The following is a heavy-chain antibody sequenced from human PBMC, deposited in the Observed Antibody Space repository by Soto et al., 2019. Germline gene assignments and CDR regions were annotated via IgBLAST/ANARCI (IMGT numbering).Heavy chain of an antibody. D-gene: IGHD2-15*01. J-gene: IGHJ5*02. V-gene: IGHV1-18*01. CDR1: GYTFTNYD. Sequence: QVQLVQPGAEVKKPGASVKVSCKASGYTFTNYDINWVRQAPGQGLEWVGWISAYNGDTNYAQKLQGRVTMTTDTSTSTAYMELRSLRSDDTAVYYCARSGLPDPVVVVGHTPFDPWGQGTLVTVSS. CDR2: ISAYNGDT. CDR3: ARSGLPDPVVVVGHTPFDP.